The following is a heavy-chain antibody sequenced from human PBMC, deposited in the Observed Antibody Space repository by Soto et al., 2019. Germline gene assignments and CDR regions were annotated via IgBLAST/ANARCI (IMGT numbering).Heavy chain of an antibody. CDR1: GGSISSYY. V-gene: IGHV4-4*07. Sequence: SETLSLTCTVSGGSISSYYWSRIRQPAGKGLEWIGRIYTSGSTNYNPSLKSRVTMSVDTSKNQFSLKLSSVTAADTAVYYCAGTRDYYDSSGYYHFDYWGQGTLVTVSS. J-gene: IGHJ4*02. D-gene: IGHD3-22*01. CDR3: AGTRDYYDSSGYYHFDY. CDR2: IYTSGST.